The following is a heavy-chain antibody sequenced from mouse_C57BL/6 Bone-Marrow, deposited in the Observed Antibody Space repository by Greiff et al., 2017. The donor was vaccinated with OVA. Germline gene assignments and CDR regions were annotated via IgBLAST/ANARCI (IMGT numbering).Heavy chain of an antibody. J-gene: IGHJ1*03. CDR1: GYAFSSSW. Sequence: QVQLKQSGPELVKPGASVKISCKASGYAFSSSWMNWVKQRPGKGLEWIGRIYPGDGDTNYNGKFKGKATRTADKSSSTAYMQLSSLTSEDSAVYFCAREDDYDWYFDVWGTGTTVTVSS. D-gene: IGHD2-4*01. V-gene: IGHV1-82*01. CDR2: IYPGDGDT. CDR3: AREDDYDWYFDV.